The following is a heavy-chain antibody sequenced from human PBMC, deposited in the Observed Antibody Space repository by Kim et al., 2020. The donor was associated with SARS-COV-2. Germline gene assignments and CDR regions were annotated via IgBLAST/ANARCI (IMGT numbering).Heavy chain of an antibody. J-gene: IGHJ5*02. D-gene: IGHD1-1*01. CDR2: IGGYNGNT. V-gene: IGHV1-18*01. CDR1: GYKFSNYG. Sequence: ASVKVSCKASGYKFSNYGFMWVRQAPGKGPEWMGWIGGYNGNTNYSQKFQDRIILTTDATTSTAYMDLRSLRLDDTGIYYCARDGNGRGAPWGQGTPVSVSA. CDR3: ARDGNGRGAP.